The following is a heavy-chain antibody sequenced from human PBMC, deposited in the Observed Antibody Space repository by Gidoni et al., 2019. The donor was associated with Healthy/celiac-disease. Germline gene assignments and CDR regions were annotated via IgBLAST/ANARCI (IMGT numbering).Heavy chain of an antibody. J-gene: IGHJ6*02. CDR1: GFTFSSYG. V-gene: IGHV3-30*18. CDR2: ISYDGSNK. Sequence: QVQLVESGGGVVQPGRSLRLSCAASGFTFSSYGMHWVRQAPGKGLEWVAVISYDGSNKYYADSVKGRFTISRDNSKNTLYLQMNSLRAEDTAVYYCAKGPGAYNWNSEYYYGMDVWGQGTTVTVSS. CDR3: AKGPGAYNWNSEYYYGMDV. D-gene: IGHD1-7*01.